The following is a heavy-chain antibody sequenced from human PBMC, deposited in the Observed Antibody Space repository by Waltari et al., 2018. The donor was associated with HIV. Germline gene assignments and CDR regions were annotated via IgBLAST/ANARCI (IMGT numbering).Heavy chain of an antibody. Sequence: QVQLVQSGAEVKKPWASVKVSCQASGYTFTSYAMHWVRQGRGQRLEWMGWINAGTGYTKYSQKFQGRVTITRDTSASTAYMELSSLRSEDTAVYYCASSDFWSGFFWGQGTLVTGSS. CDR2: INAGTGYT. CDR1: GYTFTSYA. CDR3: ASSDFWSGFF. J-gene: IGHJ4*02. V-gene: IGHV1-3*01. D-gene: IGHD3-3*01.